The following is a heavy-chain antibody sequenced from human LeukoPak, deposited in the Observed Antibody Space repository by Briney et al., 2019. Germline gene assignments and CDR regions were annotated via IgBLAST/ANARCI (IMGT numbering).Heavy chain of an antibody. CDR1: GFTFSSYS. D-gene: IGHD6-19*01. CDR2: ISSSSSTI. CDR3: ARHGYSSGWYIFDY. Sequence: GGSLRLSCAASGFTFSSYSMNWVRQAPGKGLEWVSYISSSSSTIYYADSVKGRFTISRDNAKNSLYLQVNSLRDEDTAVYYCARHGYSSGWYIFDYWGQGTLVTVSS. V-gene: IGHV3-48*02. J-gene: IGHJ4*02.